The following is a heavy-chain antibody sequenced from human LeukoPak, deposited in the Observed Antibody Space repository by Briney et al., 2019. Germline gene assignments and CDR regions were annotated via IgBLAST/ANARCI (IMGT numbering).Heavy chain of an antibody. CDR1: GASIRSYY. Sequence: SETLSLTCTVSGASIRSYYWSWIRQPPGKGLEWNGYIYYSGSTNYNPSLKSRVTISGDTSKNQFSLKLSSVTAADTAVYYCARNWAYGDEPYNWFDPWGQGTLVTVSS. V-gene: IGHV4-59*01. J-gene: IGHJ5*02. D-gene: IGHD4-17*01. CDR2: IYYSGST. CDR3: ARNWAYGDEPYNWFDP.